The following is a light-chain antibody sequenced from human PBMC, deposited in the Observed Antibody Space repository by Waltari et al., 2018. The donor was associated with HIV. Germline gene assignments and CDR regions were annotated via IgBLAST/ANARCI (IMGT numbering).Light chain of an antibody. Sequence: EIVMTQSQATLSVSPGERATLSCRASQSISGNLAWYQQRRGQAPRLLIYGASTRASGIPARFSGSGSGPDFSLTISSLQSEDSALYYCQQYNHWPRTFGQGTKLEI. J-gene: IGKJ1*01. CDR1: QSISGN. CDR2: GAS. V-gene: IGKV3-15*01. CDR3: QQYNHWPRT.